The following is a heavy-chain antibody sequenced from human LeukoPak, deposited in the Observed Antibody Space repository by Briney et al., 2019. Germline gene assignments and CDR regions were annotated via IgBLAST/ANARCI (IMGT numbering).Heavy chain of an antibody. Sequence: GGSLRPSYAASGFTFSSYSMNWVRQAPGKGLEWVAMIWYDASGQHYADSVKGRFTISRDTSKNTLYLQMNSLRAEDTAVYFCARDSLYDDNGYYHYFDYWGQGTLVTVSS. J-gene: IGHJ4*02. D-gene: IGHD3-22*01. CDR3: ARDSLYDDNGYYHYFDY. V-gene: IGHV3-33*08. CDR1: GFTFSSYS. CDR2: IWYDASGQ.